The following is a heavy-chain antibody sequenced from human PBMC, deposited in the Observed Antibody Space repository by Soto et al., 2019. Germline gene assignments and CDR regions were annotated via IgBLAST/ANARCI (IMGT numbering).Heavy chain of an antibody. J-gene: IGHJ4*02. CDR1: GFTFSRNA. Sequence: EVQLVESGGGLVQPGGSLRLSCSASGFTFSRNAMHWVRQAPGKRLEYVSAISSNGGSTYYADSVKGRFTIFRDNSKNTLYLQMSSLRTEDTAVYYCVKQYNWKYDYWGQGTLVTVSS. V-gene: IGHV3-64D*06. CDR2: ISSNGGST. CDR3: VKQYNWKYDY. D-gene: IGHD1-20*01.